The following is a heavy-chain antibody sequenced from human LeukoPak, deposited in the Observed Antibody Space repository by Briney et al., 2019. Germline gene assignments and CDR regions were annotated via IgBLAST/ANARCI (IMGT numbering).Heavy chain of an antibody. CDR1: GYTFTSYG. V-gene: IGHV1-18*01. CDR2: ISAYNGNT. J-gene: IGHJ4*02. D-gene: IGHD3-9*01. Sequence: ASVKVSCKASGYTFTSYGISWVRQAPGQGLEWMGWISAYNGNTNYAQKLQGRVTMTTDTSTSTAYMELRSLRSDDTAVYYCARGGHDILTGENYVFDYWGQGTLVTVSS. CDR3: ARGGHDILTGENYVFDY.